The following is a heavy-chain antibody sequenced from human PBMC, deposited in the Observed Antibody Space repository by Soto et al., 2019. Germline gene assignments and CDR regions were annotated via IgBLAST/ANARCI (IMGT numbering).Heavy chain of an antibody. CDR3: VKGHLALDN. V-gene: IGHV3-74*01. CDR1: GFTFRNFW. J-gene: IGHJ4*02. Sequence: GGSLRLSCAASGFTFRNFWMHWVRQAPGKGLVWVSRISPDGITTSYADSVKGRFTISRDNAKSTLYLQMNSLKTEDTAVYYCVKGHLALDNWGPGTLVTVPS. CDR2: ISPDGITT.